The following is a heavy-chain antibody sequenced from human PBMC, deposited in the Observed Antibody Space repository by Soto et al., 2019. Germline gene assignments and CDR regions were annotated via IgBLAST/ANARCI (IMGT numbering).Heavy chain of an antibody. V-gene: IGHV4-59*08. CDR2: IYYGGTT. CDR3: ARRDYYGSRGANDLIIAFDI. J-gene: IGHJ3*02. D-gene: IGHD3-22*01. CDR1: GGSCGPHC. Sequence: SETLCLTCTVSGGSCGPHCWSWLRQPTGKGLEWVGYIYYGGTTSYNPSLKGRVAISLETSKSQFSLRLSSVTAADTAMYYCARRDYYGSRGANDLIIAFDIWGQGIMVTVSS.